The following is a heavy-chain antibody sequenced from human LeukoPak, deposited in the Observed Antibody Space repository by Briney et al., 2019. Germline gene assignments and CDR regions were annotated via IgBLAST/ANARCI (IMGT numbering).Heavy chain of an antibody. CDR1: GFTFNRHW. Sequence: GGSLKLSCAVSGFTFNRHWMAWVRQAPGKGLEWVATIKQDGSENYYVESVKGRFTISRDNSKNTLFLQMNSLRAEVTAVYYRAKDFSVYYHDSRVLDYWGQGTLVTVSS. CDR2: IKQDGSEN. V-gene: IGHV3-7*01. CDR3: AKDFSVYYHDSRVLDY. D-gene: IGHD3-22*01. J-gene: IGHJ4*02.